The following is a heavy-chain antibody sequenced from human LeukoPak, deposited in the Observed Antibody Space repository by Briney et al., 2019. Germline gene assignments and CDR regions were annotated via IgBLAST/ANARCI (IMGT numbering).Heavy chain of an antibody. CDR2: IRSKAYGGTT. V-gene: IGHV3-49*04. Sequence: GGSLRLSCTASGFTFGDYAMSWVRQAPGKGLEWVGFIRSKAYGGTTEYAASVKGRFTISRDDSKSIAYLQMNSLKTEDTAVYYCTRLKQQLRTWYDWGQGTLVTVSS. CDR3: TRLKQQLRTWYD. J-gene: IGHJ4*02. CDR1: GFTFGDYA. D-gene: IGHD6-13*01.